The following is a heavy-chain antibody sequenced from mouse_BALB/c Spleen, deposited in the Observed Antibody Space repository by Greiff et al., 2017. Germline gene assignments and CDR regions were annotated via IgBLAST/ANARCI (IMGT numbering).Heavy chain of an antibody. J-gene: IGHJ1*01. V-gene: IGHV5-6-5*01. CDR2: ISSGGST. D-gene: IGHD1-1*01. CDR1: GFTFSSYA. Sequence: DVKLVESGGGLVKPGGSLKLSCAASGFTFSSYAMSWVRQTPEKRLEWVASISSGGSTYYPDSVKGRFTISRDNARNILYLQMSSLRSEDTAMYYCARKGYYGSSFYWYFDVWGAGTTVTVSS. CDR3: ARKGYYGSSFYWYFDV.